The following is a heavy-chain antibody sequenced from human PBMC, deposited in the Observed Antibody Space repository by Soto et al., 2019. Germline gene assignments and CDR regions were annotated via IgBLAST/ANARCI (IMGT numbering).Heavy chain of an antibody. CDR1: GFSLSTNGVG. CDR3: AHSTSMVPRALDY. V-gene: IGHV2-5*01. D-gene: IGHD5-18*01. J-gene: IGHJ4*02. Sequence: QITLKESGPTLVNPTQTLTLTCTFPGFSLSTNGVGVGWIRQPPGEALEWLALIYWNDDKRYSPSLRSRLTITKDTSKNQVDLTMTNMDPVDTATYYCAHSTSMVPRALDYWGQGTLVTVSS. CDR2: IYWNDDK.